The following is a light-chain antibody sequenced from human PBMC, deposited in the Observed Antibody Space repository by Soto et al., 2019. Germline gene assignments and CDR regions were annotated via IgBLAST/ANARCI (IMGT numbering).Light chain of an antibody. CDR2: GAS. V-gene: IGKV3-15*01. Sequence: EIVMTQSPATLSVSPGERATLSCRASQSVSSNLAWYQQKPGQAPRLLIYGASTRATGIPGRFSGSGSGTEFTLTISSLQSEDFAVYYCQQYNTWPQTFGQGTKLEIK. CDR1: QSVSSN. J-gene: IGKJ2*01. CDR3: QQYNTWPQT.